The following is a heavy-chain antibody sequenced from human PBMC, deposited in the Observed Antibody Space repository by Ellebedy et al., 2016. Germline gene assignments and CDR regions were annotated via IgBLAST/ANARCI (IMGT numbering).Heavy chain of an antibody. CDR2: IYHSGST. V-gene: IGHV4-31*03. CDR1: GGSISSAGYY. CDR3: ARLFSRTYDYLPGYHYYFDY. Sequence: SETLSLXXTVSGGSISSAGYYWTWIRQHPGKGLEWIGYIYHSGSTYYNPSLKSRVTISVDRFKNQFSLELSSVTAADSAVYYCARLFSRTYDYLPGYHYYFDYWGQGTLITVSS. D-gene: IGHD3-9*01. J-gene: IGHJ4*02.